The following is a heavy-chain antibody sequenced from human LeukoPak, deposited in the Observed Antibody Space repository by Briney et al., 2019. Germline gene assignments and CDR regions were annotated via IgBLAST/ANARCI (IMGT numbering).Heavy chain of an antibody. D-gene: IGHD3-10*01. J-gene: IGHJ5*02. CDR2: IFHTGNS. Sequence: PSETPSLTCTVSGDSISSGDYSWGWIRQPSGKGLEWIGYIFHTGNSYYNPSLRSRVTISVDRSRNQFSLRLTSVTAADTAVYYCARELWFVNAPGSWLDPWGPGTLVAVSS. V-gene: IGHV4-30-2*01. CDR3: ARELWFVNAPGSWLDP. CDR1: GDSISSGDYS.